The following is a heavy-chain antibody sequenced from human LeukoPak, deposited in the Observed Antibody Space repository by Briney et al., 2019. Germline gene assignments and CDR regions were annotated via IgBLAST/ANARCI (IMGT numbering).Heavy chain of an antibody. Sequence: SCKVSGYTLTELSMHWVRQAPGKGLEWVAVISYEGSNKYYADSVKGRFTISRDNSKNTLYLQMNSLRAEDTALYYCAREGPSYGSGSYLDYWGQGTLVTVSS. V-gene: IGHV3-30*04. CDR3: AREGPSYGSGSYLDY. CDR1: GYTLTELS. D-gene: IGHD3-10*01. J-gene: IGHJ4*02. CDR2: ISYEGSNK.